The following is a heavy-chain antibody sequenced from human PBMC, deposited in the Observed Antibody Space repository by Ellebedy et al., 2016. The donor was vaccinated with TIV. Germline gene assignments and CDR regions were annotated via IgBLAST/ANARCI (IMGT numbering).Heavy chain of an antibody. CDR1: GFTFSQYY. V-gene: IGHV3-11*01. CDR2: LSGGGSTV. Sequence: PGGSLRLSCTASGFTFSQYYMTWIRQAPGKGLECISYLSGGGSTVYDAVSVKGRFTMSRDNAKNSVFLQMNSLRADDTAVYFCARVQRRTTMLRGVFYMDVWGKGTTVTVSS. D-gene: IGHD3-10*01. J-gene: IGHJ6*03. CDR3: ARVQRRTTMLRGVFYMDV.